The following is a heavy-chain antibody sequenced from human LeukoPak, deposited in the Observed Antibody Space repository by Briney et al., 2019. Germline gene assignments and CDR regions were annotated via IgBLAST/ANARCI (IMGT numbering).Heavy chain of an antibody. D-gene: IGHD6-19*01. Sequence: GGSLRLSCAASGLTFSSYSMNWVRQAPGKGLEWVSSISSSSSYIYYADSVKGRLTISRDNAKNSLYLQMNSLRAEDTAVYYCAREYSSGSIDYWGQGTLVTVSS. V-gene: IGHV3-21*01. CDR1: GLTFSSYS. CDR2: ISSSSSYI. J-gene: IGHJ4*02. CDR3: AREYSSGSIDY.